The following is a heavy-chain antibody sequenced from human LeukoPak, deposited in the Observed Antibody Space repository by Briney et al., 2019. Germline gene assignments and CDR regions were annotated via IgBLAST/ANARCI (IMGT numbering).Heavy chain of an antibody. J-gene: IGHJ5*02. CDR2: IYTSGST. CDR1: GGSISSYY. CDR3: ARITYYDFWSGYYWNWFDP. Sequence: SETLSLTCTVSGGSISSYYWSWIRQPAGKGLEWIGRIYTSGSTNYNPSLKSRVTMSVDTSKNRLSLKLSSVTAADTAVYYCARITYYDFWSGYYWNWFDPWGQGTLVTVSS. D-gene: IGHD3-3*01. V-gene: IGHV4-4*07.